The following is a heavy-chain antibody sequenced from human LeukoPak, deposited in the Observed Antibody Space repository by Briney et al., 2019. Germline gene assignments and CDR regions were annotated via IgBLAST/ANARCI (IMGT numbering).Heavy chain of an antibody. CDR2: ISGSSSTI. CDR1: GFTFSSYS. Sequence: GGSLRLSCAASGFTFSSYSMNWVRQAPGKGLEWVSYISGSSSTIYYADSVKGRFTISRDNAKNSLYLQMNSLRAVDTAVYYCATPFDYWGQGTLVTVSS. J-gene: IGHJ4*02. CDR3: ATPFDY. V-gene: IGHV3-48*01.